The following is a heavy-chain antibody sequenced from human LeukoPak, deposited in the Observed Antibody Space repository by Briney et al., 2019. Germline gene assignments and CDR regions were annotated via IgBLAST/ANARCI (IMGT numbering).Heavy chain of an antibody. CDR3: ALGVEGPSDY. CDR2: IIPIFGTA. D-gene: IGHD2-15*01. Sequence: ASVKVSCKASGGTFSSYAISWVRQAPGQGLEWMGGIIPIFGTANYAQKFQGRVTITADKSTSTAYMELSSLRSEDTAAYYCALGVEGPSDYWGQGTLVTVSS. CDR1: GGTFSSYA. V-gene: IGHV1-69*06. J-gene: IGHJ4*02.